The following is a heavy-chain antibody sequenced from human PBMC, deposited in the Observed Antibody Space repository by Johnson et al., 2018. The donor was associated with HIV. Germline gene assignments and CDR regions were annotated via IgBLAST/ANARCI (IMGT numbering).Heavy chain of an antibody. V-gene: IGHV3-7*03. D-gene: IGHD1-20*01. CDR2: IKEDGTEK. CDR1: GFSFRSYW. CDR3: ARVRPYNWNDVHAFDI. Sequence: MLLVESGGGLVRPGGSLRLSCAASGFSFRSYWMTWVRQAPGKGLEWVAKIKEDGTEKYYVDSVKGRFTISRDNAKKSLYLQMNSLRAEDTAVYYCARVRPYNWNDVHAFDIWGQGTMVTVSS. J-gene: IGHJ3*02.